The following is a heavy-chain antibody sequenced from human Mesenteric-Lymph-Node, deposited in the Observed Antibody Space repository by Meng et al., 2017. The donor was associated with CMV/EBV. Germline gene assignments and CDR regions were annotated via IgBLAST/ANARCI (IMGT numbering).Heavy chain of an antibody. CDR2: IGPAGDT. D-gene: IGHD3-3*01. Sequence: GESLKISCAASGFTFSSYDMHWVRQATGKGLEWVSAIGPAGDTYYPGSVKGRFTISRDNAKNSLYLQMNSLRAGDTAVYYCGRDRSDFWSGYSGMDVWGQGTTVTVSS. V-gene: IGHV3-13*01. CDR1: GFTFSSYD. J-gene: IGHJ6*02. CDR3: GRDRSDFWSGYSGMDV.